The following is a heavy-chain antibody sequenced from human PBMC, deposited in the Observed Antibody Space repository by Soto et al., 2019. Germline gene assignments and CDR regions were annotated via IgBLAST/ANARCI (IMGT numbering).Heavy chain of an antibody. D-gene: IGHD3-3*01. V-gene: IGHV4-34*01. CDR3: ARGTPVTIFGVVIGYYYGMDV. Sequence: SETLSLTCAVYGGSFSGYYWSWIRQPPGKGLEWIGEINHSGSTNYNPSLKSRVTISVDTSKNQFSLKLSSVTAADTAAYYCARGTPVTIFGVVIGYYYGMDVWGQGTTVTVSS. CDR2: INHSGST. CDR1: GGSFSGYY. J-gene: IGHJ6*02.